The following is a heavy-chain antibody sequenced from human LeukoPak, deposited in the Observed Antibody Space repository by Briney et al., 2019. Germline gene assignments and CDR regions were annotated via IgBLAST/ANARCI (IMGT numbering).Heavy chain of an antibody. CDR2: ISGSGGST. V-gene: IGHV3-23*01. J-gene: IGHJ4*02. CDR1: GFTFSSYA. CDR3: AKETYGSGSYSPDY. Sequence: GGSLRLSCAASGFTFSSYAMAWVRQAPGKGLEWVSAISGSGGSTYYADSVKGRFTMSRDNSKNTLYLQMNSLRAEDTAVYYCAKETYGSGSYSPDYWGQGTLVTVSS. D-gene: IGHD3-10*01.